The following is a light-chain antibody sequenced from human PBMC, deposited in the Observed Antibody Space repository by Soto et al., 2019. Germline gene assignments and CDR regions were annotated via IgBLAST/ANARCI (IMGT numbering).Light chain of an antibody. V-gene: IGKV3-15*01. Sequence: EIVVTQSPATLSVSPGERATLSCRASQSVGNNFAWYQQKPGQAPRLLIFATSTRATGVPARFSGSGSVTEFTLTISGLQSEDVAVDDCQQYGDWPLTFGGGAKVEIE. CDR1: QSVGNN. J-gene: IGKJ4*01. CDR3: QQYGDWPLT. CDR2: ATS.